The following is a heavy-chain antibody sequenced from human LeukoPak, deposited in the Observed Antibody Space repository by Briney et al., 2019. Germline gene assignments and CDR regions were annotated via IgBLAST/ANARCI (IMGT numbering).Heavy chain of an antibody. CDR2: IYSGGST. CDR3: ARDHYYYMDV. J-gene: IGHJ6*03. V-gene: IGHV3-53*01. CDR1: GFSVSSNY. Sequence: GGSLRLSCAASGFSVSSNYMSWVRQAPGKGLEWVSVIYSGGSTYYADSVKGRFTISRDNSKNTLYLQMNSLRAEDTAVYYCARDHYYYMDVWGKGTTVTVSS.